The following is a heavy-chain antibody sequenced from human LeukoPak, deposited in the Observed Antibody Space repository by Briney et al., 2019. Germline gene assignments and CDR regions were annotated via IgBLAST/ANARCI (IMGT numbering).Heavy chain of an antibody. D-gene: IGHD4-23*01. CDR1: GFTFSSYA. J-gene: IGHJ4*02. CDR3: ARDAGRTVVTPYFDN. CDR2: ISSNGGST. Sequence: PGGSLRLSCAASGFTFSSYAMHWVRQAPGKGLEYVSAISSNGGSTYYANSVKGRFTISRDNSKNTLYLQMGSLRAEDMAVYYCARDAGRTVVTPYFDNWGQGTLVTVSS. V-gene: IGHV3-64*01.